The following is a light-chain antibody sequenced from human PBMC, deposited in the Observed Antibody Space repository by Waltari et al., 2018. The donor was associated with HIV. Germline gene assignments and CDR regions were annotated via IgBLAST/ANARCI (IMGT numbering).Light chain of an antibody. Sequence: QSVLTQPTSVSGAPGQRVTISCTGSSTNIGAGYDVHWYQQLPGTAPKLLLYANIIRPSGVPDRFSGSKSGSSASLAIPGLQAEDEAHYYCQSFDSSLTSSGVIFGGGTKLTVL. J-gene: IGLJ2*01. CDR1: STNIGAGYD. V-gene: IGLV1-40*01. CDR2: ANI. CDR3: QSFDSSLTSSGVI.